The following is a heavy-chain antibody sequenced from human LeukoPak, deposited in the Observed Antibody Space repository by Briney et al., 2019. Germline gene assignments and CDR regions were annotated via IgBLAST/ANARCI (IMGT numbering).Heavy chain of an antibody. D-gene: IGHD2-2*01. CDR1: GYTFTGYY. V-gene: IGHV1-2*02. CDR2: INPNSGNT. CDR3: ARDAARYCSSTTCSAFDI. J-gene: IGHJ3*02. Sequence: ASVKVSCKASGYTFTGYYMHWVRQAPGQGLEWMGWINPNSGNTNYAQKVQGRVTMTTDTSTSTAYMELRSLRSDDTAVYYCARDAARYCSSTTCSAFDIWGQGTMVTVSS.